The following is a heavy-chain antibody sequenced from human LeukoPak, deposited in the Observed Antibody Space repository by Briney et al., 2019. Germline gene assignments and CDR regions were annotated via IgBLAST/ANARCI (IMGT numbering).Heavy chain of an antibody. J-gene: IGHJ6*03. CDR2: INSDGSST. Sequence: TGGSLRLSCAASGFTFSSYWVHWVRQAPGKGLVWVSRINSDGSSTSYADSVKGRFTISRDNAKNTLYLQMNSLRAEDTAVYYCALQTNYYDSSGYLYYYYMDVWGKGTTVTVSS. V-gene: IGHV3-74*01. D-gene: IGHD3-22*01. CDR3: ALQTNYYDSSGYLYYYYMDV. CDR1: GFTFSSYW.